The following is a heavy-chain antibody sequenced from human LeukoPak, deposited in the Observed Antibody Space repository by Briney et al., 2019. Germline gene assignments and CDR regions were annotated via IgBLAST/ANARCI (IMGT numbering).Heavy chain of an antibody. D-gene: IGHD4-23*01. CDR1: GGSISSGGYY. CDR3: ARGPGGGNSLRYFDY. Sequence: SETLSLTCTVSGGSISSGGYYWSWIRQHPGKGLEWIGYIYYSGSTYYNPSLKSRVTISVDTSKNQFSLKLSSVTAAGTAVYYCARGPGGGNSLRYFDYWGQGTLVTVSS. CDR2: IYYSGST. V-gene: IGHV4-31*03. J-gene: IGHJ4*02.